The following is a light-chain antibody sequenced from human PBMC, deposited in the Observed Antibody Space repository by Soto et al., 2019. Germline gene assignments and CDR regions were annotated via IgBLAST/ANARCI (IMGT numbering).Light chain of an antibody. Sequence: DIHMTKCPSSGPASVVDGGTSTCRSSENISTWLAWYQQKPGKAPKLLIYAASSLQSGVPSRFSGRGSGAEFSLTISSLQPDDFAAYYCQQDYSYSQTVGQGTKVDIK. CDR1: ENISTW. J-gene: IGKJ1*01. CDR3: QQDYSYSQT. V-gene: IGKV1-12*01. CDR2: AAS.